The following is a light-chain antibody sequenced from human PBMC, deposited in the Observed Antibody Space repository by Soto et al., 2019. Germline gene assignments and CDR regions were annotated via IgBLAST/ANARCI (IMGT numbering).Light chain of an antibody. CDR1: SSDVGSYNL. J-gene: IGLJ1*01. Sequence: QSALTHPASVSGSPGQSITIPCTGTSSDVGSYNLVSWYQQHPGKAPKLMIYEVSKRPSGVSNRFSGSKSGNTASLTISGLQAEDEADYYCCSYAGSSTYVFGTGTKLTVL. V-gene: IGLV2-23*02. CDR2: EVS. CDR3: CSYAGSSTYV.